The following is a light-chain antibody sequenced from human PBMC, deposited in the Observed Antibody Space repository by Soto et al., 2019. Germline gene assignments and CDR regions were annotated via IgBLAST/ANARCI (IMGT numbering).Light chain of an antibody. J-gene: IGKJ1*01. Sequence: EIVLTQSPDTLSLSPGERATLSCRASQSVSSSYLAWYQQTPGQAPRLLIYGTSNRATGIPDRFSGSGSGTDFTLTISRLEPEDFAVYYCQQYGNSRWTFGQGTKLEIK. CDR1: QSVSSSY. CDR2: GTS. V-gene: IGKV3-20*01. CDR3: QQYGNSRWT.